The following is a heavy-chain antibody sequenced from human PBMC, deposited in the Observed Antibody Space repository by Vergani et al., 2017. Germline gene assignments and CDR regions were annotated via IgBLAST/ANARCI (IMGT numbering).Heavy chain of an antibody. CDR3: ARERNAYYDFWSGYYTQYYFDY. Sequence: VQLVESGGGLVQPGGSLRLSCTASGFTFSNYWMQWVRQAPGKGLMWVSRINSDGDSTSYADSVKGRFTISRDNAKNTLYLQMDSLRAEDTAVYYCARERNAYYDFWSGYYTQYYFDYWGQGTLVTVSS. CDR1: GFTFSNYW. V-gene: IGHV3-74*01. CDR2: INSDGDST. J-gene: IGHJ4*02. D-gene: IGHD3-3*01.